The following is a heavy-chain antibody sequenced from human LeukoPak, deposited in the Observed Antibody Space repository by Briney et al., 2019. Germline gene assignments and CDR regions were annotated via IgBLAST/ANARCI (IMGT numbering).Heavy chain of an antibody. CDR2: IYYSGST. CDR3: ARDRTGGMVRGVIISDPFDP. V-gene: IGHV4-31*03. J-gene: IGHJ5*02. Sequence: SQTLSLTCTVSGGSISSGGYYWSWIRQHPGKGLEWIGYIYYSGSTYYNPSLKSRVTISVDTSKNQFSLKLSSVTAADTAVYYCARDRTGGMVRGVIISDPFDPWGQGTLVTVSS. D-gene: IGHD3-10*01. CDR1: GGSISSGGYY.